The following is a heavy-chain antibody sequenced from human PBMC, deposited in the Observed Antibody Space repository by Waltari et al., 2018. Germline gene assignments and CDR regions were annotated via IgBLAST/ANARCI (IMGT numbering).Heavy chain of an antibody. D-gene: IGHD1-26*01. J-gene: IGHJ6*02. Sequence: DVQLVESGGGLVKLGGSLRLSVTASGFTLKRFAMNWVRQAPGKGLEWVASIDSTGTYIYYTDSVKGRFTISRDDAKDSLFLQMSSLRVEDTAMYYCAREWVEGVWGQGTTVTVSS. V-gene: IGHV3-21*01. CDR1: GFTLKRFA. CDR3: AREWVEGV. CDR2: IDSTGTYI.